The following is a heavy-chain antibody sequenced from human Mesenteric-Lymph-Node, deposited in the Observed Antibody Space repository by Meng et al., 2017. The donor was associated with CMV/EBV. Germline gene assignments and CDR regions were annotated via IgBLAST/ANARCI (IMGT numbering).Heavy chain of an antibody. Sequence: GESLKISCAASGFTFSSYSMNWVRQAPGKGLEWVSSISSSSSYIYYADSVKGRFTISRDNAKNSLYLQMNSLRAEDTAVYYCAKRSLSDAFDIWGQGTLVTVSS. J-gene: IGHJ3*02. CDR2: ISSSSSYI. V-gene: IGHV3-21*01. CDR3: AKRSLSDAFDI. D-gene: IGHD3-10*01. CDR1: GFTFSSYS.